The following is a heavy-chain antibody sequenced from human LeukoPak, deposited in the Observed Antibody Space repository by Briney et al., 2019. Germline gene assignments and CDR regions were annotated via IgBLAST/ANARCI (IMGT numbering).Heavy chain of an antibody. CDR3: ARDRGYSTFDY. J-gene: IGHJ4*02. CDR1: GFTFSSYA. CDR2: ITGTAGST. V-gene: IGHV3-23*01. D-gene: IGHD4-23*01. Sequence: PGGSLRLSCAASGFTFSSYAMSWVRQAPGKGLEWVSSITGTAGSTFYADSVKGRFTISRDNSKNALYLQMNSLRVEDTAVYYCARDRGYSTFDYWGQGTLVTVSS.